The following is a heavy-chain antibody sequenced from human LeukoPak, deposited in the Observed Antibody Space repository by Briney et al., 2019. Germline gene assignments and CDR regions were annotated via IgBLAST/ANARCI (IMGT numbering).Heavy chain of an antibody. D-gene: IGHD1-26*01. CDR2: IYSSGTT. V-gene: IGHV4-4*07. J-gene: IGHJ4*02. CDR3: VRNIRGGATYLDY. Sequence: PSETLSLTCSVSGGSMTNYFWTWIRQPAGKGLEWIGRIYSSGTTNYNPSLKSRVTMSVDTSKNQFSLKMTSVTAADTAVYYCVRNIRGGATYLDYWGQGTLVTVSS. CDR1: GGSMTNYF.